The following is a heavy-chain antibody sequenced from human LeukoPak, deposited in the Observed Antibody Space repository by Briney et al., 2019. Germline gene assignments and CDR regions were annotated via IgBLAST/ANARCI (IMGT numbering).Heavy chain of an antibody. Sequence: ASVKVSCKASGYTFSAYNVHWVRQAPGQGLEWMGRVNPPSGGTNYAQKFQGRVAMTRDTSISTVYMELSRLRSDDTAFYYCARGDAYGFHSWGQGTLVTVSS. CDR3: ARGDAYGFHS. V-gene: IGHV1-2*06. CDR2: VNPPSGGT. D-gene: IGHD5-24*01. CDR1: GYTFSAYN. J-gene: IGHJ4*02.